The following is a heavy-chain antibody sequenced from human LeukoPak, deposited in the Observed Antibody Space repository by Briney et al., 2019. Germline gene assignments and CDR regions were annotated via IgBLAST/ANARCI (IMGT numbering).Heavy chain of an antibody. CDR3: ARRSSSEYYFDF. V-gene: IGHV4-59*08. Sequence: SETLSLTCTVSGGSISSYYWSWIRQPPGKGLEWIGYIHFSGSTNYNPSLKSRVTMSVGTSKNQFSLKLSPVTAPDTAVYYCARRSSSEYYFDFWGQGTLVTVSS. CDR1: GGSISSYY. CDR2: IHFSGST. D-gene: IGHD6-6*01. J-gene: IGHJ4*02.